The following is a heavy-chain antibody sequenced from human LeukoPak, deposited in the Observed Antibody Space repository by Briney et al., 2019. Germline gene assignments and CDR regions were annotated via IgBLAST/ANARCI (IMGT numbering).Heavy chain of an antibody. D-gene: IGHD5-18*01. CDR3: AREYSYEHTIDY. V-gene: IGHV4-30-4*08. CDR2: IYYSGST. Sequence: SWVRQAPGKGLEWIGYIYYSGSTYYNPSLKSRVTISVDTSKNQFSLKLSSVTAADTAVYYCAREYSYEHTIDYWGQGTLVTVSS. J-gene: IGHJ4*02.